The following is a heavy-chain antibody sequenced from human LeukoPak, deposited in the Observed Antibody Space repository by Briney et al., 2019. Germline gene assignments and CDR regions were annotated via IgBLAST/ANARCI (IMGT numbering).Heavy chain of an antibody. D-gene: IGHD6-6*01. CDR1: GGSISSYY. Sequence: KASETLSLTCTVSGGSISSYYWSWIRQPPGKGLEWIGYIYYSGSTNYNPSLKSRVTISVDTSKNHFSLKLSSVTAADTAVYYCARHREYSSSWVDYWGQGTLVTVSS. CDR3: ARHREYSSSWVDY. CDR2: IYYSGST. J-gene: IGHJ4*02. V-gene: IGHV4-59*01.